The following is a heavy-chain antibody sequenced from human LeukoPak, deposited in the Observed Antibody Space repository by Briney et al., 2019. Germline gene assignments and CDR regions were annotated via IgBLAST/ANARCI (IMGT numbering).Heavy chain of an antibody. V-gene: IGHV3-23*01. Sequence: GGSLRLSCAASGFTFRTYTMNWVRHAPGKGLEWVSAIIGTDNKYYADSVKGRFTISRDNSKNTLYLQMNDLRADDTAVYYCGKDKVPDGRWDVDYWGLGTPVTVSS. J-gene: IGHJ4*02. CDR1: GFTFRTYT. CDR2: IIGTDNK. D-gene: IGHD1-26*01. CDR3: GKDKVPDGRWDVDY.